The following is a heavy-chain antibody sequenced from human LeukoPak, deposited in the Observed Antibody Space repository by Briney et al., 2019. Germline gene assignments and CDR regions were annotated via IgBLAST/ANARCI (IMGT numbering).Heavy chain of an antibody. CDR3: ARGTSSGWYIAAFDI. D-gene: IGHD6-19*01. V-gene: IGHV1-69*06. CDR1: GGTFSSYA. J-gene: IGHJ3*02. Sequence: ASVKVSCKASGGTFSSYAISWVRQAPGRGLEWMGGIIPIFGTANYAQKFQGRVTITADKSTSTAYMELSSLRSEDTAVYYCARGTSSGWYIAAFDIWGQGTMVTVSS. CDR2: IIPIFGTA.